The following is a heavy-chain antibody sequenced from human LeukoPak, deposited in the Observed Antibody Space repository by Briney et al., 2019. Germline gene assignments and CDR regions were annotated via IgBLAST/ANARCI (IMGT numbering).Heavy chain of an antibody. CDR2: ISYDGSIK. V-gene: IGHV3-30*04. J-gene: IGHJ4*02. Sequence: GRSLRLSCAASGFTFSSYAMHWVRQAPGKGLEWVAVISYDGSIKYYADSVKGRFTISRDNSKNTLYLQMNSLRAEDTAVYYCAREAVAGTYYFDYWGQGTLVTVSS. D-gene: IGHD6-19*01. CDR3: AREAVAGTYYFDY. CDR1: GFTFSSYA.